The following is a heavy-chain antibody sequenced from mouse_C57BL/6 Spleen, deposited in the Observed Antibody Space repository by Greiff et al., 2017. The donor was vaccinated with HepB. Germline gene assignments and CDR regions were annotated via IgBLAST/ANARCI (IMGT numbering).Heavy chain of an antibody. V-gene: IGHV1-69*01. D-gene: IGHD2-1*01. CDR3: ARLDPYMEGNYSNYYAMDY. Sequence: QVQLQQSGAELVMPGASVKLSCKASGYTFTSYWMHWVKQRPGQGLEWIGEIDPSDSYTNYNQKFKGKSTLTVDKSSSTAYMQLSSLTSEDSAVYYCARLDPYMEGNYSNYYAMDYWGQGTSVTVSS. J-gene: IGHJ4*01. CDR1: GYTFTSYW. CDR2: IDPSDSYT.